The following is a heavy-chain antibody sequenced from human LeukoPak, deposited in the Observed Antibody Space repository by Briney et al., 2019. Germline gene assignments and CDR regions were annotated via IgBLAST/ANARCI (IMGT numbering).Heavy chain of an antibody. Sequence: GGSLRLPCAASGFTFSSYGMHWVRQAPGKGLEWVAVIWYDGSNKYYADSVKGRFTISRDNSKNTLYLQMNSLRAEDTAVYYCARDRSFGYSPGYYFDYWGQGTLVTVSS. V-gene: IGHV3-33*01. CDR3: ARDRSFGYSPGYYFDY. CDR2: IWYDGSNK. D-gene: IGHD6-13*01. CDR1: GFTFSSYG. J-gene: IGHJ4*02.